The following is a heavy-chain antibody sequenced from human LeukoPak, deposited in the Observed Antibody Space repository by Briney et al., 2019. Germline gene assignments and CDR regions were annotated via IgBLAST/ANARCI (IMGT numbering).Heavy chain of an antibody. J-gene: IGHJ4*02. CDR3: AKDRASQRLVQLTRKSFAFDY. Sequence: GGSLRLSCAASGFTFSSYAMSWVRQAPGKGLEWVSAISGSGGSTYYADSVKGRFTISRDNSKNTLYLQMNSLRAEDTAVYYCAKDRASQRLVQLTRKSFAFDYWGQGTLVTVSS. CDR2: ISGSGGST. CDR1: GFTFSSYA. D-gene: IGHD6-13*01. V-gene: IGHV3-23*01.